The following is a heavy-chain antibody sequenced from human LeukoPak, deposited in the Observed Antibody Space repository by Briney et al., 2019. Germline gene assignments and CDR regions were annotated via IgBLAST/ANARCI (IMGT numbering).Heavy chain of an antibody. J-gene: IGHJ4*02. D-gene: IGHD6-13*01. CDR2: ISNIGSTT. CDR3: AREYGIAAAGPDY. Sequence: GGSLRLSCAASGLTLSNYYMSWIRQAPGKGLEWVSYISNIGSTTHHADSVKGRFTISRDNAKNSLYLQMNSLRAEDTAVYYCAREYGIAAAGPDYWGQGALVTVSS. CDR1: GLTLSNYY. V-gene: IGHV3-11*04.